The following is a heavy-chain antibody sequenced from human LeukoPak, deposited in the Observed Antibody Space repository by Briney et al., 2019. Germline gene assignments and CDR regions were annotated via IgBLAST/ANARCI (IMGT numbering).Heavy chain of an antibody. CDR2: INPNTGGT. V-gene: IGHV1-2*02. CDR3: ARTASCGRNCYYFFDY. J-gene: IGHJ4*02. D-gene: IGHD2-21*02. Sequence: ASVKVSCKASGYTFTAHYMHWVRQAPGQGLEWMGWINPNTGGTRFVQKFQGRVAMTRDTSISTVYMELSSLGSDDTAIYYCARTASCGRNCYYFFDYWGQGALVTVSS. CDR1: GYTFTAHY.